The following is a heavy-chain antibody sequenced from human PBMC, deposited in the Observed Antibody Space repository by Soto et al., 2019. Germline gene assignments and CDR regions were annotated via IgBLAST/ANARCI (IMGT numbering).Heavy chain of an antibody. V-gene: IGHV1-69*13. Sequence: SVKVSCKASGGTFSSYAISWVRQAPGQGLEWMGGIIPIFGTANYAQKFQGRVTITADESTSTAYMELSSLRSEDTAVYYCARPYDYGGNKRPNYYYYYGMDVWGQGTTVTV. J-gene: IGHJ6*02. D-gene: IGHD4-17*01. CDR2: IIPIFGTA. CDR1: GGTFSSYA. CDR3: ARPYDYGGNKRPNYYYYYGMDV.